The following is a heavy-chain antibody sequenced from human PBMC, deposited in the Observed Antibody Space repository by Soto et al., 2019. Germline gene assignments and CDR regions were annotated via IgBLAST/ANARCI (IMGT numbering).Heavy chain of an antibody. J-gene: IGHJ4*02. CDR3: ARHESYSSGWPHCDY. V-gene: IGHV5-10-1*01. D-gene: IGHD6-19*01. CDR2: IDPSDSYS. CDR1: GYSFTSYW. Sequence: GEYLKISCKASGYSFTSYWISWVRQMPWKNLQWMGRIDPSDSYSNYSPSFQGHVTISAANSISTTYLQWSSLKASPPTLYYSARHESYSSGWPHCDYCGKGTRVTVAS.